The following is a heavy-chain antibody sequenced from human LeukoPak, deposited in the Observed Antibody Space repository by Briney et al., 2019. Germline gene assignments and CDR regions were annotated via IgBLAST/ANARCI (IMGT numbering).Heavy chain of an antibody. CDR1: GGTFSSYA. CDR3: ASLWFGEEPFDY. D-gene: IGHD3-10*01. CDR2: IIPIFGTA. Sequence: ASVKVSCKASGGTFSSYAISWVRQAPGQGLEWMGGIIPIFGTANYAQKFQGRVTITADESTSTAYMELSSLRSEDTAVYYCASLWFGEEPFDYWGQGTLVTVSS. J-gene: IGHJ4*02. V-gene: IGHV1-69*13.